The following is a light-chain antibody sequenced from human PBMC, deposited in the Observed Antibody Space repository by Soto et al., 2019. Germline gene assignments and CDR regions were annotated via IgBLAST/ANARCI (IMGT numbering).Light chain of an antibody. V-gene: IGKV3-20*01. CDR1: QSVSSSY. J-gene: IGKJ5*01. CDR2: GAS. CDR3: QQYGSSSIT. Sequence: EIVFTHSPGTLSLSPGEISTLSLRASQSVSSSYLAWYQQKPGQAPRLLIYGASSRATGIPDRFSGSGSGTDFTLTISRLEPEDFAVYYCQQYGSSSITFGQGTRLEIK.